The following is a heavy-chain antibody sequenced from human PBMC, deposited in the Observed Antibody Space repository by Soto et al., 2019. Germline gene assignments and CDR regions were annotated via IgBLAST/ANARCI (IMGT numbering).Heavy chain of an antibody. V-gene: IGHV3-23*01. CDR1: GFTFSSYA. Sequence: EVQLLESGGGLVQPGGSLRLSFAASGFTFSSYAMSWVRQAPGKGLEWVSAISGSGGTTYYADSVKGRFTFSRDNSKITLYLQLSSLRAEDTAVYYCAKTASGWFSAFDIWAQGTMVTVSS. J-gene: IGHJ3*02. D-gene: IGHD6-13*01. CDR2: ISGSGGTT. CDR3: AKTASGWFSAFDI.